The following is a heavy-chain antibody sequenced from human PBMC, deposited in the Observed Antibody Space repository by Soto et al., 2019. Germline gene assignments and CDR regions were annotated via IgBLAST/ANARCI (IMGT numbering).Heavy chain of an antibody. CDR2: IIPMFGTA. CDR1: GGTFSTYA. D-gene: IGHD5-18*01. CDR3: ASGIQLWLRRINTGYSG. V-gene: IGHV1-69*12. Sequence: QVQLVQSGAEVKKPESSVKVSCKAPGGTFSTYAISWVRQAPGQGLEWMGGIIPMFGTANYAQRFQDRVTITADESTNTVYMELSRLSSEDTAVYFCASGIQLWLRRINTGYSGWGQGTLVTVSS. J-gene: IGHJ4*02.